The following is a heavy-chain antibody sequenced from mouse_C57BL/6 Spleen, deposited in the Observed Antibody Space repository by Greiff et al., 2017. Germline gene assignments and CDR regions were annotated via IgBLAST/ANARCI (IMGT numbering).Heavy chain of an antibody. V-gene: IGHV5-4*01. CDR1: GFTFSSYA. D-gene: IGHD2-4*01. J-gene: IGHJ3*01. CDR3: ARDLYYDYDEAY. CDR2: ISDGGSYT. Sequence: EVHLVESGGGLVKPGGSLKLSCAASGFTFSSYAMSWVRQTPEKRLEWVATISDGGSYTYYPDNVKGRFTISRDNAKNNLYLQMSHLKSEDTAMYYCARDLYYDYDEAYWGQGTLVTVSA.